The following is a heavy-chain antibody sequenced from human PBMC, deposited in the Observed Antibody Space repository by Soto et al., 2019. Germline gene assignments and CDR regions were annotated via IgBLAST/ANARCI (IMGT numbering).Heavy chain of an antibody. CDR2: TYYRSKWYN. J-gene: IGHJ6*02. V-gene: IGHV6-1*01. CDR1: GDSVSSNSAA. Sequence: SQTLSLTCAISGDSVSSNSAAWNWIRQSPSRGLEWLGRTYYRSKWYNDYAVSVKSRITINPDTSKNQFSLQLNSVTPEDTAVYYCARKAVADYYYYYGMDVWGQGTTVTVSS. D-gene: IGHD6-19*01. CDR3: ARKAVADYYYYYGMDV.